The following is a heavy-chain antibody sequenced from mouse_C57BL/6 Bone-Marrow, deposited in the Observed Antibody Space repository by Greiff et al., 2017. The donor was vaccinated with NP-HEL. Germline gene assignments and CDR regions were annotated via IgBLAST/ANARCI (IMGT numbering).Heavy chain of an antibody. Sequence: VQLQESGAELVKPGASVKISCKASGYEFSNYWMNWVKQRPGKGLEWIGQIYPGDGDTNYNGKLKDKATLTADKSSSTAYMQLSRLTSEDSSVYFCARGAYGGQGTLVTVSA. V-gene: IGHV1-80*01. CDR1: GYEFSNYW. J-gene: IGHJ3*01. CDR2: IYPGDGDT. CDR3: ARGAY.